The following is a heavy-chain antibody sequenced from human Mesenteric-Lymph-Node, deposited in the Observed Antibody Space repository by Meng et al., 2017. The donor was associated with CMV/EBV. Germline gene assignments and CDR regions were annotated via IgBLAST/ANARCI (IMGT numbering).Heavy chain of an antibody. CDR1: GGSFSGYY. V-gene: IGHV4-34*01. CDR2: INHSGST. CDR3: AGDSTSSSTQYGMDV. J-gene: IGHJ6*02. D-gene: IGHD6-6*01. Sequence: SETLSLTCAVYGGSFSGYYWSWIRQPPGKGLEWIGEINHSGSTNYNPSLKSRVTISVDTSKNQFSLKLSSVTAAATAVYYCAGDSTSSSTQYGMDVWGQGTTVTVSS.